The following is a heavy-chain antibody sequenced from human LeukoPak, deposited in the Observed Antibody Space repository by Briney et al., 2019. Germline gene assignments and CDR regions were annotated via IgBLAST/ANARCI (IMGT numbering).Heavy chain of an antibody. CDR3: ARVWLGDY. Sequence: GGSLRLSCAISGFTVSSNYMSWVRQAPGKGLEWVSVIYSGGSTYYADSVKGRFTISRDNSKNTLYLQMNSLRAEDTAVYYCARVWLGDYWGQGTLVTVSS. J-gene: IGHJ4*02. V-gene: IGHV3-66*01. CDR1: GFTVSSNY. D-gene: IGHD6-19*01. CDR2: IYSGGST.